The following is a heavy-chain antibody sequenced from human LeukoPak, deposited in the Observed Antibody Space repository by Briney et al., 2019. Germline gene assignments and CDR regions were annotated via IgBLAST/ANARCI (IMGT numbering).Heavy chain of an antibody. D-gene: IGHD2-15*01. CDR2: IYYSGST. Sequence: PSETLSPTCTVSGGSISSGGYYWSWIRQHPGKGLEWIGYIYYSGSTYYNPSLKSRVTISVDTSKNQFSLKLSSVTAADTAVYYCAREVAANYFDYWGQGTLVTVSS. CDR1: GGSISSGGYY. V-gene: IGHV4-31*03. J-gene: IGHJ4*02. CDR3: AREVAANYFDY.